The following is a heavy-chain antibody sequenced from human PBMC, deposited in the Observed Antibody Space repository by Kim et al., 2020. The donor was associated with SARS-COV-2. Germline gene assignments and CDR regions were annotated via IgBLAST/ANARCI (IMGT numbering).Heavy chain of an antibody. CDR3: AREGRYYYYMDV. Sequence: DYAVSVKSRISTNADTSKNQFSLQLNSVTPEDTAVYYCAREGRYYYYMDVWGKGTTVTVSS. J-gene: IGHJ6*03. V-gene: IGHV6-1*01.